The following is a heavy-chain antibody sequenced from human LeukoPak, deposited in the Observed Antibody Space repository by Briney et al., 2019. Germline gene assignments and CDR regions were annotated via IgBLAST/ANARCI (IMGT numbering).Heavy chain of an antibody. D-gene: IGHD1-1*01. Sequence: GGSLRLSCAAPGFSFSSNWMGWVRQAPGKGLEWVAHIKRDGSQKYYLDSVKGRFTISRDNAKTSLYLQMNSLRVEDTAVYYCARLGLEVGGPNWFDPWGQGTLVTVSS. CDR3: ARLGLEVGGPNWFDP. J-gene: IGHJ5*02. CDR1: GFSFSSNW. V-gene: IGHV3-7*01. CDR2: IKRDGSQK.